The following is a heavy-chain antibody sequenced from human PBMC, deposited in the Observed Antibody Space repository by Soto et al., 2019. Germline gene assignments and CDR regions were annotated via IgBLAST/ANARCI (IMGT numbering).Heavy chain of an antibody. V-gene: IGHV4-31*03. CDR2: IYNSGST. CDR3: ARQHDNNIPYWFDP. CDR1: GGSISSGGYY. J-gene: IGHJ5*02. Sequence: QVQLQESGSGLVKPSQTLSLTCTVSGGSISSGGYYWSWIPQQPGKGLEWIGYIYNSGSTSYNPSLKSRITMSADTSKNQFSLRLTSVTAADTAVYYCARQHDNNIPYWFDPWGQGTLVTVSS. D-gene: IGHD1-1*01.